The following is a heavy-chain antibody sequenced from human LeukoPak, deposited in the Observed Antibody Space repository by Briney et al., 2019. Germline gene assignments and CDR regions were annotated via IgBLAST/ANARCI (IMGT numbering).Heavy chain of an antibody. CDR1: GFTFSSYA. D-gene: IGHD3-22*01. Sequence: GSLRLSCAASGFTFSSYAMHWVRQAPGKGLEWVAVISYDGSNKYYADSVKGRFTISRDNSKNTLYLQMNSLRAEDTAVYYCARDPLHRWAYYYDSSGYYTYYFDYWGQGTLVTVSS. J-gene: IGHJ4*02. CDR3: ARDPLHRWAYYYDSSGYYTYYFDY. V-gene: IGHV3-30-3*01. CDR2: ISYDGSNK.